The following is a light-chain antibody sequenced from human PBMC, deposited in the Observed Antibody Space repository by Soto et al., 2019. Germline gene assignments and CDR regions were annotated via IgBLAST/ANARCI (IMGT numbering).Light chain of an antibody. CDR2: SNN. J-gene: IGLJ2*01. CDR1: SSNIGSNT. V-gene: IGLV1-44*01. Sequence: QSVLTQPPSASGTPGQRVTISCSGSSSNIGSNTVNWYQQLPGTAPKLLIYSNNQRPSVVPDRFSGSKSDTSASLAISGLQSEDEADYYCAAWDDSLNDVIFGGWTKVTVL. CDR3: AAWDDSLNDVI.